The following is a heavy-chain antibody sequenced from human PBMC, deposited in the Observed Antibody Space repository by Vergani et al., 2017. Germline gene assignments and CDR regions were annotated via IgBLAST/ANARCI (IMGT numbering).Heavy chain of an antibody. CDR3: ARDCLVPAANQLDY. CDR2: ISYDGSNK. CDR1: GFTFSSYA. D-gene: IGHD2-2*01. Sequence: QVQLVESGGGVVQPGRSLRLSCAASGFTFSSYAMHWVRQAPGKGLEWVAVISYDGSNKYYADSVKGRFTISRANSKNTLYLQMNSLRAEDTAVYYCARDCLVPAANQLDYWGQGTLVTVSS. J-gene: IGHJ4*02. V-gene: IGHV3-30-3*01.